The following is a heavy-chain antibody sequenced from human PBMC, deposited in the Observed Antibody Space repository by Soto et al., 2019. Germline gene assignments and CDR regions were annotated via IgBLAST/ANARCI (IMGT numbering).Heavy chain of an antibody. D-gene: IGHD2-21*02. V-gene: IGHV3-7*03. Sequence: GASVKVSCKVSGYSLTELSIHWVRQTPGEGLQWVAAIKPDGSETFYVDSVKGRFTISRDNARNSLFLQMDSLRAEDTAVYYCTSRPSGMTYHAVFDFWGQGTLVTVSS. J-gene: IGHJ4*02. CDR3: TSRPSGMTYHAVFDF. CDR1: GYSLTELS. CDR2: IKPDGSET.